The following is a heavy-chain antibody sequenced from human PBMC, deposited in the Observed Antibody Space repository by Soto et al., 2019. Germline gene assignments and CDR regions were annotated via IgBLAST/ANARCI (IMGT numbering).Heavy chain of an antibody. D-gene: IGHD3-10*01. CDR3: AAPYGSGSYYNGFDY. CDR2: INAGNGNT. J-gene: IGHJ4*02. V-gene: IGHV1-3*01. CDR1: GYTLTSYA. Sequence: ASVKVSCKASGYTLTSYAMHWVRQAPGQRLEWMGWINAGNGNTKYSQKFQGRVTITRDTSASTAYMELSSLRSEDTAVYYCAAPYGSGSYYNGFDYWGQGTLVTVSS.